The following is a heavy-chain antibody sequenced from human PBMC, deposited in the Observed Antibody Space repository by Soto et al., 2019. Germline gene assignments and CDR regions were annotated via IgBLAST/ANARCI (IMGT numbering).Heavy chain of an antibody. D-gene: IGHD2-2*01. CDR1: GGSISSGDYY. J-gene: IGHJ4*02. CDR2: IYYSRST. CDR3: ARIVFRGYCSSTSCYHFDY. V-gene: IGHV4-30-4*01. Sequence: QVQLQESGPGLVKPSQTLSLTCTVSGGSISSGDYYWSWIRQPPGKGLEWIGYIYYSRSTYYNPSLKSRVTISVDTSKNQFSLKLSSVTAADTVVYYCARIVFRGYCSSTSCYHFDYWGQGTLVTVSS.